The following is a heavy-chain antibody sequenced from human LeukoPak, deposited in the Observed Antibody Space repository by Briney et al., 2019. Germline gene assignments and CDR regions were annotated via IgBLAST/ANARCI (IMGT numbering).Heavy chain of an antibody. CDR1: GDSVSSNSAA. D-gene: IGHD6-13*01. Sequence: QALSVTYVISGDSVSSNSAAWKWIRPSPSGGLEWLGRNIYRSKWYNEYAVSVKSRIPINPDPSKNQIPLQLNPVTPEDTAVYYCSRGRGGSSQNWFDPWGQGTLVTISS. J-gene: IGHJ5*02. CDR3: SRGRGGSSQNWFDP. V-gene: IGHV6-1*01. CDR2: NIYRSKWYN.